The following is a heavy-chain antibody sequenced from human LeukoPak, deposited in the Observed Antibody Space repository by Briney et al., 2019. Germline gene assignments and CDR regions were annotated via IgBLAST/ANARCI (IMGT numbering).Heavy chain of an antibody. Sequence: PSETLSLTCTVSGGSISSGGYYWSWVRQHPGKGLEWIGYIYYSGSTYYNPSLKSRVTISVDTSKNQFSLKLSSVTAADTAVYYCATSPYYYDSSGYGAIDYWGQGTLVTVSS. J-gene: IGHJ4*02. CDR3: ATSPYYYDSSGYGAIDY. CDR2: IYYSGST. CDR1: GGSISSGGYY. V-gene: IGHV4-31*03. D-gene: IGHD3-22*01.